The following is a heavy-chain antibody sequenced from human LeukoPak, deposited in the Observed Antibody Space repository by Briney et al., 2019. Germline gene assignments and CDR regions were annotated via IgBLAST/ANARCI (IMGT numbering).Heavy chain of an antibody. D-gene: IGHD2-2*01. J-gene: IGHJ5*02. Sequence: ASVKVSCKASGYTFTGYYMHWVRQAPGRGLEWMGWINPNSSATKYAQKFQGRVTMTRDTSISTAYMEVSRLRFDDTAVYYCARDGGWYQLLWWFDPWGQGTLVTVSS. CDR2: INPNSSAT. V-gene: IGHV1-2*02. CDR3: ARDGGWYQLLWWFDP. CDR1: GYTFTGYY.